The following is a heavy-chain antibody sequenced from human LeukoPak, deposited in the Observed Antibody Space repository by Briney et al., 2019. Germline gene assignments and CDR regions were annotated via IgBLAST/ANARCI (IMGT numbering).Heavy chain of an antibody. CDR2: IYPDDSNV. V-gene: IGHV5-51*01. J-gene: IGHJ4*02. CDR3: ARHRRGFSSSYYSLDY. CDR1: GYSFSNYW. Sequence: GESLKISCKGSGYSFSNYWIGWVRQMPGKGLEWMGIIYPDDSNVRYSPSFQGQVTISADKSISTAYLQWSSLKASDTAMYYCARHRRGFSSSYYSLDYWGLGTLVTVSS. D-gene: IGHD6-13*01.